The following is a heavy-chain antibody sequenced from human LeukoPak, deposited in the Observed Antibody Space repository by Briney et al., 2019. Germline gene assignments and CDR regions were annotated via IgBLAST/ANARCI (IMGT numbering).Heavy chain of an antibody. CDR1: GFTFSSYA. V-gene: IGHV3-30*04. Sequence: GGSLRLSCAASGFTFSSYAMHWVRQAPGKGLEWVAVISYDGSNKYYADSVKGRFTISRDNSKNTLYLQMNSLRAEDTAVYYCAISGSYSTLDYWGQGTLVTVSS. D-gene: IGHD1-26*01. CDR2: ISYDGSNK. CDR3: AISGSYSTLDY. J-gene: IGHJ4*02.